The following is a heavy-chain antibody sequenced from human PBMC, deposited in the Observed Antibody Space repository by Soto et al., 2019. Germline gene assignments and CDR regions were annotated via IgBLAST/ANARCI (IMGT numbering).Heavy chain of an antibody. D-gene: IGHD6-6*01. Sequence: SETLAFTIAVYSASINSGVYYRTFIRRSKQNGLECIGYIYYSGSTYYNPSLESRVAISLYTSRSQFSLTLHSVTAADTAIYYCARDRHNNFFDPWGQGTLVTVSS. V-gene: IGHV4-31*11. CDR3: ARDRHNNFFDP. J-gene: IGHJ5*02. CDR2: IYYSGST. CDR1: SASINSGVYY.